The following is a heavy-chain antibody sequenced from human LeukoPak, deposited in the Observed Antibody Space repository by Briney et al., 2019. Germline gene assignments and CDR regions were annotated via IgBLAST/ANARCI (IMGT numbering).Heavy chain of an antibody. D-gene: IGHD5-12*01. Sequence: GGSLRLSCAASGFTFSSYEMNWVRQAPGKGLEWVSYISSSGSTIYYADSVKGRFTISRDNAKNSLHLQMNSLRAEDTAVYYCATTRSGYDPHIGGQGTLVTVSS. CDR3: ATTRSGYDPHI. J-gene: IGHJ4*02. CDR2: ISSSGSTI. CDR1: GFTFSSYE. V-gene: IGHV3-48*03.